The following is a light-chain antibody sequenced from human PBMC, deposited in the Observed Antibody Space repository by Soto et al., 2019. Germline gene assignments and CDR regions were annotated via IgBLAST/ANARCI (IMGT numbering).Light chain of an antibody. J-gene: IGKJ1*01. CDR3: QQRSNWPPWT. V-gene: IGKV3-11*01. Sequence: EVVMTQSPDTLSVSPGERATLSCRASQNVGNNLAWYQQKRGQAPRLLXYDASNRATGIPARFSGSGSGTDFTLTISSLEPEDFAVYYCQQRSNWPPWTFGQGTKVDIK. CDR2: DAS. CDR1: QNVGNN.